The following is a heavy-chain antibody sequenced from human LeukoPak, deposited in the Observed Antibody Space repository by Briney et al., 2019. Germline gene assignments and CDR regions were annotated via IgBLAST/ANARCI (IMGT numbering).Heavy chain of an antibody. D-gene: IGHD4-23*01. CDR3: ARDYGGSSPFDY. Sequence: GGSLRLSCAASGFTFSDYYMSWIRQAPGKGLEWVSYISSSDSDIYYADSVKGRFTISRDNAKNSLYLHMNSLRAEDTAVYYCARDYGGSSPFDYWGQGTLVTVSS. CDR2: ISSSDSDI. V-gene: IGHV3-11*04. CDR1: GFTFSDYY. J-gene: IGHJ4*02.